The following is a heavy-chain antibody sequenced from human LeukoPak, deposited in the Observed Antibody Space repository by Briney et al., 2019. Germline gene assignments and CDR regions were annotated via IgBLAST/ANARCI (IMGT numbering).Heavy chain of an antibody. J-gene: IGHJ4*02. V-gene: IGHV4-34*01. Sequence: SETLSLTCAVCVRSFSGYDWSWIRQPPGKGLEWIGVIDHSGSSNYNPSLKSRVTISVDTSKNQFSLKLSSVPAADTAVYYCARYVGGVGATHFDYWGQGTLVTVSS. CDR2: IDHSGSS. D-gene: IGHD1-26*01. CDR1: VRSFSGYD. CDR3: ARYVGGVGATHFDY.